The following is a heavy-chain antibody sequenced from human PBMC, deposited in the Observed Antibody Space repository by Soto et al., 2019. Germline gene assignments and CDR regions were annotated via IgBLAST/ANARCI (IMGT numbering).Heavy chain of an antibody. J-gene: IGHJ4*02. V-gene: IGHV4-4*07. CDR1: GRSMSGYY. D-gene: IGHD3-9*01. CDR3: AREDYYDTGYYVV. Sequence: SETLSLTCTVPGRSMSGYYWSWIRQPAGERLEWIGRIYTSGTTDFNPSLKGRVTMSVDTSKNQFSLKLTSVTAADTALYYCAREDYYDTGYYVVWGQGTQVTVS. CDR2: IYTSGTT.